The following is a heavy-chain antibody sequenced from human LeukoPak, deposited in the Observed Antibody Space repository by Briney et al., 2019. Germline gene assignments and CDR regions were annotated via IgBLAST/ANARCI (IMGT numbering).Heavy chain of an antibody. CDR1: GGSISSYY. V-gene: IGHV4-4*07. J-gene: IGHJ4*02. CDR2: IYTSGST. D-gene: IGHD3-16*02. Sequence: PSETLSLTCTVSGGSISSYYWSWIRQPAGKGLEWIERIYTSGSTNYNPSLKSRVTMSVDTSKNQFSLKLSSVTAADTAVYYCARGSRYDYVWGSYRLAGYFDYWGQGTLVTVSS. CDR3: ARGSRYDYVWGSYRLAGYFDY.